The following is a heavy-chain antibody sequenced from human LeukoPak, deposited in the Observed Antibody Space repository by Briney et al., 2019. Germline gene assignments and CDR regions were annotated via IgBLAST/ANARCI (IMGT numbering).Heavy chain of an antibody. CDR1: GGSISSYY. CDR2: IYTSGST. Sequence: PSETLSLTCTASGGSISSYYWSWIRQPPGKGLEWIGYIYTSGSTNYNPSLKSRVTISVDTSKNQFSLKLSSVTAADTAVYYCARFIGGAFDIWGQGTMVTVSS. J-gene: IGHJ3*02. V-gene: IGHV4-4*09. CDR3: ARFIGGAFDI.